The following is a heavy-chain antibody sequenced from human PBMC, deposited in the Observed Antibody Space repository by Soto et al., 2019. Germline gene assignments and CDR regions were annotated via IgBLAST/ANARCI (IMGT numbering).Heavy chain of an antibody. J-gene: IGHJ4*02. D-gene: IGHD2-15*01. Sequence: QVQLVQSGAEVKKPGSSVKVSCKASGGTFSSYAISWVRQAPGQGLEWMGGIIPIFGTANYAQKFQGRATITADESTSTAYMERSSLRSEDTAVYYCARESRYCSGGSCYFLPGIDYWGQGTLVTVSS. CDR2: IIPIFGTA. CDR1: GGTFSSYA. V-gene: IGHV1-69*12. CDR3: ARESRYCSGGSCYFLPGIDY.